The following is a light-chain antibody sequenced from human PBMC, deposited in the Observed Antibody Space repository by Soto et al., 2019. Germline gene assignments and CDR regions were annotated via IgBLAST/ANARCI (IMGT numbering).Light chain of an antibody. V-gene: IGKV3-20*01. J-gene: IGKJ1*01. CDR2: GAS. CDR3: QQYDDSMT. Sequence: IVLTQSACTLSLSPGERATLSCRASQSVSSSYLAWYQQKPGQAPRLLIYGASTRATGIPDRFSGSGSGTDFTLTISRLEPEDFAVYHCQQYDDSMTFGQGTKVDIK. CDR1: QSVSSSY.